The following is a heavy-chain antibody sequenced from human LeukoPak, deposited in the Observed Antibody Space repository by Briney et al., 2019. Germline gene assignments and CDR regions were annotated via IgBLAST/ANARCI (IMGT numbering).Heavy chain of an antibody. V-gene: IGHV3-23*01. CDR1: GFTFSSYA. J-gene: IGHJ3*02. CDR2: ISGSGGST. Sequence: EGSLLLSCEASGFTFSSYAMTWVRQAPGKGLQWVSAISGSGGSTYYADSVKGRFTISRDNSKNTLYLQMNSLRAEDTALYYCASTYCGGDWGAFDIWGQGTMVTVYS. CDR3: ASTYCGGDWGAFDI. D-gene: IGHD2-21*02.